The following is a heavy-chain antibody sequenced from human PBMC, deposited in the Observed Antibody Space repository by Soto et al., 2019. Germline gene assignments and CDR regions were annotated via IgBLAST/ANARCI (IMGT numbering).Heavy chain of an antibody. CDR3: ARGQFSSSVGGYYYYYYGMDV. CDR2: IIPIFGTA. Sequence: QVQLVQSGAEVKKPGSSVKVSCKASGGTFSSYAISWVRQAPGQGLEWMGGIIPIFGTANYAQKFQGRVTITADESTSTAYMELSSLRSEDTAVYYCARGQFSSSVGGYYYYYYGMDVWGQGTTVTVSS. V-gene: IGHV1-69*01. J-gene: IGHJ6*02. D-gene: IGHD6-6*01. CDR1: GGTFSSYA.